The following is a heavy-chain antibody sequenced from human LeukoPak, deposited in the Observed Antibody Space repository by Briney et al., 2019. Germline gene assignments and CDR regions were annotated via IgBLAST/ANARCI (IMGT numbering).Heavy chain of an antibody. J-gene: IGHJ5*02. Sequence: PSETLSLTCTVSGGSISSYYWSWIRQPAGKGLEWIGRIYTSGSTNYNPSLKSRVTISVDRSKNQFSLKLSSVTAADTAVYYCARAPYSSTYNWFDPWGQGTLVTVSS. CDR2: IYTSGST. D-gene: IGHD6-13*01. CDR1: GGSISSYY. CDR3: ARAPYSSTYNWFDP. V-gene: IGHV4-4*07.